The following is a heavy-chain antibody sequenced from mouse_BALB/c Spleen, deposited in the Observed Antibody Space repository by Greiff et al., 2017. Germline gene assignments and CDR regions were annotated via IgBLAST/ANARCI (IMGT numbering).Heavy chain of an antibody. CDR2: IYPGDGDT. D-gene: IGHD2-3*01. Sequence: VKLMESGAELARPGASVKLSCKASGYTFTSYWMQWVKQRPGQGLEWIGAIYPGDGDTRYTQKFKGKATLTADKSSSTAYMQLSSLTSDDSAVYFCARWPMDYWGQGTSVTVSS. V-gene: IGHV1-87*01. J-gene: IGHJ4*01. CDR1: GYTFTSYW. CDR3: ARWPMDY.